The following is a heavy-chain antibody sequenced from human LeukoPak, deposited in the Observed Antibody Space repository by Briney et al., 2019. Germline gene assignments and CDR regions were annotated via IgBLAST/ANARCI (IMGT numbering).Heavy chain of an antibody. V-gene: IGHV1-69*06. CDR2: IIPIFGTA. D-gene: IGHD2-21*02. Sequence: SVKVSCKASGGTFSSYAISWVRQAPGQGLEWLGGIIPIFGTANYAQKFKGWVTITGDKSTSTAYMELSSLRSEDTAVYYCATLAPVVVTATDDYWGHGTLVTVSS. CDR3: ATLAPVVVTATDDY. CDR1: GGTFSSYA. J-gene: IGHJ4*01.